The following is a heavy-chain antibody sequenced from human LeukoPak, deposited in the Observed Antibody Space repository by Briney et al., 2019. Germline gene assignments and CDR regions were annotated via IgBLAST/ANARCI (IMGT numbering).Heavy chain of an antibody. D-gene: IGHD3-9*01. CDR1: GVTFSSYG. J-gene: IGHJ3*02. CDR2: ISYDGSNK. Sequence: GGSLRLSCAASGVTFSSYGLHWIRQAPGKGLEWVAEISYDGSNKYYAATVKGRFTISRDNSTSTVYLQSSSLRGEDMAVYYCAKYLPVDAFDIWGEGTMDTVSS. CDR3: AKYLPVDAFDI. V-gene: IGHV3-30*18.